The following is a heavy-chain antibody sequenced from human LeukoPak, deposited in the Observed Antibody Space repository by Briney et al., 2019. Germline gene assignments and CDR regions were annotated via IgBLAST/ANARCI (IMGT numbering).Heavy chain of an antibody. CDR1: GGSVSSGPHY. J-gene: IGHJ4*02. CDR3: SRTWDY. Sequence: SETLSLTCTVSGGSVSSGPHYWSWIRQPPGKGLEWTAYIHYSGSTKYNPSLKSRLTISLDTSKNQFSLHLTSVTAADTAVYFCSRTWDYWGQGTLVTVSS. V-gene: IGHV4-61*01. CDR2: IHYSGST.